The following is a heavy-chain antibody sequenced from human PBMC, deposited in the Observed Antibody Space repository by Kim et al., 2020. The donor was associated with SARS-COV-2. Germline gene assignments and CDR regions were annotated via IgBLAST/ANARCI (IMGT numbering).Heavy chain of an antibody. D-gene: IGHD3-10*01. Sequence: EGSVKGRFTISEDNAKNSLSLQMTSLRAEDTAVYYGARDKSYWGTPVFDYWGQGTLVTVSS. CDR3: ARDKSYWGTPVFDY. J-gene: IGHJ4*02. V-gene: IGHV3-48*03.